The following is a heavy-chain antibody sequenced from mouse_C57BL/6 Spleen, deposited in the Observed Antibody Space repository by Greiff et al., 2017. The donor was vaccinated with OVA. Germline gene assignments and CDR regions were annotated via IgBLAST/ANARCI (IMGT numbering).Heavy chain of an antibody. CDR1: GFTFSSYT. CDR2: ISGGGGNT. V-gene: IGHV5-9*01. J-gene: IGHJ1*03. CDR3: ARLPAYYYGSSYVGYFDV. Sequence: EVMLVESGGGLVKPGGSLKLSCAASGFTFSSYTMSWVRQTPEMRLEWVATISGGGGNTYYPDSVKGRFTISRDNAKNTLYLQMSSLRSEDTALYYCARLPAYYYGSSYVGYFDVWGTGTTVTVSS. D-gene: IGHD1-1*01.